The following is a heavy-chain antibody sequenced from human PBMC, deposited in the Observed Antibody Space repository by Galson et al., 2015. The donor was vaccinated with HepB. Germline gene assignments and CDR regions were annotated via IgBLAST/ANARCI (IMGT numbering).Heavy chain of an antibody. V-gene: IGHV7-4-1*02. J-gene: IGHJ6*03. CDR3: ARSPLRFLDWLPYYDYYYMDV. Sequence: SVKVSCKASGYTFTDYVVNWVRQAPGQGLEWMGWMNTNTGKPQYAACFAGRFVFSLDTSVTTPYLQISSLETDDTAVYYCARSPLRFLDWLPYYDYYYMDVWGEGTTVTVSS. CDR1: GYTFTDYV. D-gene: IGHD3-3*01. CDR2: MNTNTGKP.